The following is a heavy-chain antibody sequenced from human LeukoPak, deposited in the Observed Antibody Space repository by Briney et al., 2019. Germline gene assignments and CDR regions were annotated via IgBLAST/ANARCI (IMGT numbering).Heavy chain of an antibody. Sequence: PAETLSLTFTGSGGSISRYYWSWIRQPPGRGREWMGYSYYSGRTNYNPSLKSRVTISVATSKNQFSLKLSSVTAADTDVNSCARVRDGNSSGYSLDYWGQGTLVTVSS. CDR2: SYYSGRT. CDR1: GGSISRYY. V-gene: IGHV4-59*01. D-gene: IGHD3-22*01. J-gene: IGHJ4*02. CDR3: ARVRDGNSSGYSLDY.